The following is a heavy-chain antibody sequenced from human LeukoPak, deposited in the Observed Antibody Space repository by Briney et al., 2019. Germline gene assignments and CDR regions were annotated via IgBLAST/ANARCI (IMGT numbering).Heavy chain of an antibody. D-gene: IGHD1-26*01. J-gene: IGHJ4*02. Sequence: GGTLRLSCAASGFTFNTYGMSWVRQAPGKGLEWVSGISGSGGATYYADSVKGRFTISRDDPHNTLYLQMNSLRAEDTAVYYCATSKYSGSYWGQGTLVTVSS. V-gene: IGHV3-23*01. CDR1: GFTFNTYG. CDR2: ISGSGGAT. CDR3: ATSKYSGSY.